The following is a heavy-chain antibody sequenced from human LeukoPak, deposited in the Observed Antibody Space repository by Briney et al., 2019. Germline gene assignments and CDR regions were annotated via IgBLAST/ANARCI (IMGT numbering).Heavy chain of an antibody. CDR2: ISSSSSTI. J-gene: IGHJ2*01. V-gene: IGHV3-48*02. CDR1: GFTFSSYS. Sequence: GGSLRLSCAASGFTFSSYSMNWVRQAPGKGLEWVSYISSSSSTIYYADSVKGRFTISRDNAKNSLYLQMNSLRDEDTAVYYCARAQMEVAGRPGCSSDLWGLGPLVTVSS. D-gene: IGHD6-19*01. CDR3: ARAQMEVAGRPGCSSDL.